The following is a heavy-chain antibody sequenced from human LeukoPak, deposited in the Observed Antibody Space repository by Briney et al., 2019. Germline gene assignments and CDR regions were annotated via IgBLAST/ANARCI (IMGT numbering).Heavy chain of an antibody. J-gene: IGHJ6*03. CDR1: VGTFSSYA. CDR2: IIPIFGTA. CDR3: ASFVVPAATSPDYYYYYMDV. D-gene: IGHD2-2*01. V-gene: IGHV1-69*05. Sequence: SVKVSCKASVGTFSSYAISWVRQAPGPGLEWMGGIIPIFGTANYAQKFQGRVTITTDESTSTAYMELNSLRSEDTAVFYCASFVVPAATSPDYYYYYMDVWGKGTTVTVSS.